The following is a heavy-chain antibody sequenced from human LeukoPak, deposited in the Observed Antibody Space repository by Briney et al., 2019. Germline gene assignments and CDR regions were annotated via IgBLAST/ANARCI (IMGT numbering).Heavy chain of an antibody. CDR1: RDSLSYYY. CDR2: IYYRGST. Sequence: SETLSVTCTVPRDSLSYYYWTSVRQPPGKGLEWIGHIYYRGSTNYNPSLKSRVTISVDTSKNQFFLKLSSVTAADTAMYYCARSQYSYDFFDYWGQGTLVTVSS. D-gene: IGHD5-18*01. V-gene: IGHV4-59*08. CDR3: ARSQYSYDFFDY. J-gene: IGHJ4*02.